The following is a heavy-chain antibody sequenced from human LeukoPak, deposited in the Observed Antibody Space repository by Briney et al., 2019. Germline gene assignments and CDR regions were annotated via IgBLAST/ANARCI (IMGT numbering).Heavy chain of an antibody. D-gene: IGHD6-25*01. CDR1: GYTFTSYY. Sequence: GASVKVSCKASGYTFTSYYMHWVRQAPGQGLEWMGIINPIGGSTSYAQKFQGRVTMPRDMSTSTVYMELSSLRSKDTAVYYCARASRARLMDVWGKGTTVTVSS. CDR2: INPIGGST. V-gene: IGHV1-46*01. J-gene: IGHJ6*03. CDR3: ARASRARLMDV.